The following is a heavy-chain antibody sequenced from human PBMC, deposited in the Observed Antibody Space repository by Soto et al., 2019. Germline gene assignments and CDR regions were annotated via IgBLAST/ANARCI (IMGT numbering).Heavy chain of an antibody. V-gene: IGHV4-4*02. J-gene: IGHJ4*02. CDR2: IYHSGST. CDR3: ARRYGTTFDY. CDR1: GGSISGINW. D-gene: IGHD1-7*01. Sequence: SETLSLTCTVSGGSISGINWWYWVRQPPGKGLEWIGEIYHSGSTHYNPSLKSRVTISVDKSKNQFSLKLSSVTAADTAVYYCARRYGTTFDYWGQGTLVTVSS.